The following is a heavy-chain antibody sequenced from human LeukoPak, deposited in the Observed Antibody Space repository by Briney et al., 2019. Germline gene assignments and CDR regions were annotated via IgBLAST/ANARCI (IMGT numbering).Heavy chain of an antibody. Sequence: GASVKVSCKACGYIFTSYGISWVRQAPGQGLEWMGCISVYNGKTNYPQRLQGRVTMTTDTSTTTAYRELRSLRSDDTAVYYCARDINGYYYDSHGYYPTDLWGQGTLVTVSS. CDR2: ISVYNGKT. CDR1: GYIFTSYG. D-gene: IGHD3-22*01. J-gene: IGHJ5*02. V-gene: IGHV1-18*01. CDR3: ARDINGYYYDSHGYYPTDL.